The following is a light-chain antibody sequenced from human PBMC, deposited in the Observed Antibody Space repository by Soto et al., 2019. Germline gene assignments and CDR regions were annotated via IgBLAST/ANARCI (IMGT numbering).Light chain of an antibody. CDR2: EVS. CDR1: SSDVGGYNY. J-gene: IGLJ3*02. CDR3: SSYTSSSTWV. Sequence: QSALTQPASVSGSPGQSITISCTGTSSDVGGYNYVSWYQQHPGTAPKLIIFEVSNRPSGFSNRFSSSTSGNTASLTISGLQVEDEADYYCSSYTSSSTWVFGGGTKVTVL. V-gene: IGLV2-14*01.